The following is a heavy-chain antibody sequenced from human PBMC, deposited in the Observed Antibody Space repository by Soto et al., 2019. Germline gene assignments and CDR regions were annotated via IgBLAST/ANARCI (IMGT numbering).Heavy chain of an antibody. Sequence: SETLSLTCTVSGGSISSYYWSWIRQPPGKGLEWIGYIYYSGSTNYNPSLKSRVTISVDTSKNQFPLKLSSVTAADTAVYYCARDSSGWYSDDAFDIWGQGTMVTVSS. J-gene: IGHJ3*02. CDR1: GGSISSYY. CDR3: ARDSSGWYSDDAFDI. CDR2: IYYSGST. V-gene: IGHV4-59*01. D-gene: IGHD6-19*01.